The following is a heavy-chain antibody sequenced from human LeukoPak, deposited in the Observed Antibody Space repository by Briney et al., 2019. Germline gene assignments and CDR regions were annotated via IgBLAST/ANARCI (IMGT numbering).Heavy chain of an antibody. CDR1: GYTFTSYY. J-gene: IGHJ4*02. CDR3: ARIGSGSYQVDY. D-gene: IGHD3-10*01. Sequence: ASVKVSCTASGYTFTSYYMHWVRQAPGQGLEWMGIINPSGGSTSYAQKFQGRVTVTRDTSTSTVYMELSSLRSEDTAVYYCARIGSGSYQVDYWGQGTLVTVSS. V-gene: IGHV1-46*01. CDR2: INPSGGST.